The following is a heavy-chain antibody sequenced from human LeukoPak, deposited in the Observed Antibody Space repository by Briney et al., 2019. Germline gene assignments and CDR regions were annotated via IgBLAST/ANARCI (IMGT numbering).Heavy chain of an antibody. CDR1: GYTFTDYY. CDR2: INPDSGGP. D-gene: IGHD3-16*01. CDR3: ARGEYSNGYPYRLDS. V-gene: IGHV1-2*02. Sequence: ASVKVSCKASGYTFTDYYMHWVRQAPGQGLEWMGWINPDSGGPNYAQKFQGRVTMTRDTSITTAYMELSRLRSDDTAMYYCARGEYSNGYPYRLDSWGQGTLVTVSS. J-gene: IGHJ4*02.